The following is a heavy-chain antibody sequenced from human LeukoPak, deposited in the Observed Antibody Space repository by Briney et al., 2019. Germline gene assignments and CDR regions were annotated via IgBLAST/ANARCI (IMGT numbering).Heavy chain of an antibody. V-gene: IGHV3-48*03. CDR1: GFTFSSYE. D-gene: IGHD3-3*01. Sequence: PGGSLRLSCAASGFTFSSYEMNWIRQAPGKGLEWVSYISSSGSTIYYADTVKGRFTISRDNAKNSLYLQMNSLRAEDTAVYYCASYFWSGYYGGWFDPWGQGTLVTVSS. CDR2: ISSSGSTI. CDR3: ASYFWSGYYGGWFDP. J-gene: IGHJ5*02.